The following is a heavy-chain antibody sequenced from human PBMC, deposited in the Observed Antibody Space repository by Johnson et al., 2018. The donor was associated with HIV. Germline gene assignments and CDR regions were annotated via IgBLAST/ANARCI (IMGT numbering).Heavy chain of an antibody. V-gene: IGHV3-30*02. CDR1: GFTFSSYG. CDR2: IRYDGSNK. CDR3: ARPADYGDYSRDAFDI. Sequence: VESGGGVVQPGRSLRLSCAASGFTFSSYGMHWVRQAPGKGLEWVAFIRYDGSNKYYADSVKGRFTISRDNSKNTLYLQMNSLRAEDTAVYYCARPADYGDYSRDAFDIWGQGTMVTVSS. D-gene: IGHD4-17*01. J-gene: IGHJ3*02.